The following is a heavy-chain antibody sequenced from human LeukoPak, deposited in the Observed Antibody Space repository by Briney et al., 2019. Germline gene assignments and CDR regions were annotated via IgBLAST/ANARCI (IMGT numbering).Heavy chain of an antibody. V-gene: IGHV4-61*08. D-gene: IGHD1-26*01. CDR3: ARTQSQSGSYRYYFGY. CDR1: GASVGSAGYY. CDR2: IYYISNT. J-gene: IGHJ4*02. Sequence: SETLSLTCTVSGASVGSAGYYWSWIRQPPGEGLEWIGYIYYISNTNYNPSLKSRVTMSVDPSKNQFSLKLNSVTAADTAVYYCARTQSQSGSYRYYFGYWGQGTLVTVSS.